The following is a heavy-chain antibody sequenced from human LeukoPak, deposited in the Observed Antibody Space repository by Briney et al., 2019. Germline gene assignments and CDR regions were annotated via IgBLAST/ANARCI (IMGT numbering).Heavy chain of an antibody. D-gene: IGHD3-10*01. V-gene: IGHV7-4-1*02. CDR2: INTNTGNP. CDR3: ARCITMVRQHGMDV. CDR1: GYTFTSYA. J-gene: IGHJ6*02. Sequence: ASVKVSCKASGYTFTSYAMNWVRQAPGQGLEWMGWINTNTGNPTYAQGFTGRFVFPLDTSVSTAYLQISSLKAEDTAVYYCARCITMVRQHGMDVWGQGTTVTVSS.